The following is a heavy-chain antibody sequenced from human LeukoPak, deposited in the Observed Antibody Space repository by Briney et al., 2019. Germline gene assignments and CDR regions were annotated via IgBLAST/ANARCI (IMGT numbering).Heavy chain of an antibody. CDR1: GFTFSSYA. CDR3: ANGGYCSGGSCYSGPDLDYLDY. V-gene: IGHV3-23*01. Sequence: GGSLRLSCAASGFTFSSYAMSWVRQAPGKGLEWVSAISGSGGSTYYPYSVKGRFTISRDNSKNTLYLQMNSLRAEDTAVYYCANGGYCSGGSCYSGPDLDYLDYWGQGTLVTVSS. J-gene: IGHJ4*02. D-gene: IGHD2-15*01. CDR2: ISGSGGST.